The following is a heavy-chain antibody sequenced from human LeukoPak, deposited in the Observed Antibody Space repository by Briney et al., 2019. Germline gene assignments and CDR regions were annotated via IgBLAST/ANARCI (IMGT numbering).Heavy chain of an antibody. D-gene: IGHD2-15*01. Sequence: SETLSLTCTVSGGSISSYYWSWIRQPPGKGLEWIGYIYYSGSTNYNPSLKSRVTISVDTSKNQFSLKLSSVTAADTAVYYCARGVDLYCSGGSCQNIDYWGQGTLVTVSS. CDR2: IYYSGST. CDR3: ARGVDLYCSGGSCQNIDY. V-gene: IGHV4-59*01. J-gene: IGHJ4*02. CDR1: GGSISSYY.